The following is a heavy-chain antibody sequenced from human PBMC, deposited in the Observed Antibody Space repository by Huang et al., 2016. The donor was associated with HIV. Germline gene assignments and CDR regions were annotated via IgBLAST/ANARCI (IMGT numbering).Heavy chain of an antibody. Sequence: QVQLVQSGAEVKKPGASVKVSCKASGYTFSNYDINWVRQAPGQGLEWMGWRKPNSGNTGYARKCQGRVTMTRSTSISTAYMGLSRLRFEDTAVYYCATLPPVNYGRSGGRVRDYWGQGSLVTVSS. J-gene: IGHJ4*02. V-gene: IGHV1-8*01. CDR1: GYTFSNYD. D-gene: IGHD2-15*01. CDR3: ATLPPVNYGRSGGRVRDY. CDR2: RKPNSGNT.